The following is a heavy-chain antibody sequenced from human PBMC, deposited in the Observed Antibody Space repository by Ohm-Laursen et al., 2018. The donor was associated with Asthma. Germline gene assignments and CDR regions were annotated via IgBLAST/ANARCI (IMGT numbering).Heavy chain of an antibody. CDR1: GGTFTNYA. V-gene: IGHV1-69*13. Sequence: AASVKVSCKASGGTFTNYAISWVRQAPGQGLEWMGGIIPIFGTANYAQKFQGRVTITADESTSTAYMELSSLRSEDTAVYYCARDESYGVFWGQGTTVTVSS. J-gene: IGHJ6*02. CDR2: IIPIFGTA. D-gene: IGHD5-18*01. CDR3: ARDESYGVF.